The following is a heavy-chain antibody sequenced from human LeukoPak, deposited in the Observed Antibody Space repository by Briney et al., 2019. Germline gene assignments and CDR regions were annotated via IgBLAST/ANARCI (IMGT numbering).Heavy chain of an antibody. D-gene: IGHD2-15*01. V-gene: IGHV7-4-1*02. Sequence: ASVKVSCKASGYTFTSYAMNRVRQAPGQGLEWMGWINTNTGNPTYAQGFTGRFVFSLDTSVSTAYLQISSLKAEDTAVYYCARHELGPRTEYCSGGSCLVADYWGQGTLVTVSS. CDR1: GYTFTSYA. CDR3: ARHELGPRTEYCSGGSCLVADY. J-gene: IGHJ4*02. CDR2: INTNTGNP.